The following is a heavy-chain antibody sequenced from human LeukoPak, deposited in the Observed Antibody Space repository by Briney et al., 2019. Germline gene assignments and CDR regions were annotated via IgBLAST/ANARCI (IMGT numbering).Heavy chain of an antibody. CDR2: FGPEDGET. J-gene: IGHJ4*02. CDR3: ATEGRIENQLLSFDY. V-gene: IGHV1-24*01. CDR1: GYTLTELS. D-gene: IGHD2-2*01. Sequence: ASVKVSCKVSGYTLTELSMHWVRQAPGKGLEWMGGFGPEDGETIYAQKFQGRVTMTEDTSTDTAYMELSGLRSEDTAVYYCATEGRIENQLLSFDYWGQGTLVTVSS.